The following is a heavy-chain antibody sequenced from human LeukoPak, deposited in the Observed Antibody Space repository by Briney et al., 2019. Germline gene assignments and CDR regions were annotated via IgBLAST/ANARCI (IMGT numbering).Heavy chain of an antibody. Sequence: SETLSLTCSVSDGSISSYYWSWIRQPPGKGLEWIGYVHHTGSTNYNPSLESRVTMSIDTSKKYFSLKLSSMTVADTAVYYCARSGGDGPYSSVSLYYWGQGSLVTVSS. CDR1: DGSISSYY. CDR3: ARSGGDGPYSSVSLYY. J-gene: IGHJ4*02. CDR2: VHHTGST. V-gene: IGHV4-59*01. D-gene: IGHD2-21*02.